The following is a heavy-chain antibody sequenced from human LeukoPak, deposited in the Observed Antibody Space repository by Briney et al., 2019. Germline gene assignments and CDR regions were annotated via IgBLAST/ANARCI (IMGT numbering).Heavy chain of an antibody. Sequence: PSETLSLTCAVSGGSISSGGYSWSWIRQPPGKGLEWIGYIYYSGSTNYNSSLKSRVTISVDTSNNQFSLKVTSVTAADTAVYYCARHRRKEAVTTDFTFDYWGQGALVTVSS. CDR3: ARHRRKEAVTTDFTFDY. CDR2: IYYSGST. J-gene: IGHJ4*02. CDR1: GGSISSGGYS. V-gene: IGHV4-61*08. D-gene: IGHD4-17*01.